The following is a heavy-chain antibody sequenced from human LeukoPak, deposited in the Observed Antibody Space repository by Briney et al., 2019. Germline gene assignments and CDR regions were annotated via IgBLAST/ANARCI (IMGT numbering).Heavy chain of an antibody. D-gene: IGHD2-2*01. CDR2: IYSGGST. Sequence: GGSLRLSCAASGFTFSNAWMTWVRQAPGKGLEWVSVIYSGGSTYYADSVKGRFTISRDNSKNTLYLQMNSLRAEDTAVYYCASEIVVVPAATRYYYYMDVWGKGTTVTVSS. V-gene: IGHV3-53*01. CDR3: ASEIVVVPAATRYYYYMDV. J-gene: IGHJ6*03. CDR1: GFTFSNAW.